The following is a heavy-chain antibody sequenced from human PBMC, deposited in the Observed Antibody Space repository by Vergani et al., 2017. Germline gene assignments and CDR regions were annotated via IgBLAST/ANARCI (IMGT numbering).Heavy chain of an antibody. V-gene: IGHV4-59*01. CDR3: ARNPYCGGDCYSDAFDI. D-gene: IGHD2-21*02. Sequence: QVQLQESGPGLVKPSETLSLTCTVSGGSISSYYWSWIRPPPGKGLEWVGYIYYNGSTNYNPSLKSRVTISVDTSKNQFSLKLSSVTAADTAVYYCARNPYCGGDCYSDAFDIWGQGTMVTVSS. CDR2: IYYNGST. CDR1: GGSISSYY. J-gene: IGHJ3*02.